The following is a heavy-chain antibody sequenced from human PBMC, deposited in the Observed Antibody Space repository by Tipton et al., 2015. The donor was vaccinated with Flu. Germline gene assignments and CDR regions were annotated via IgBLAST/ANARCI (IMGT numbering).Heavy chain of an antibody. Sequence: TLSLTCTVSGGSISSSRYYWGWIRQPPGKGLEWIGSIRYGGSSYYTPSLKSRVTISLDMSKDQFSLKLASVTAAGTAVYYCARVWSSFVATASLDYWGRGTLVTVSS. D-gene: IGHD1-1*01. V-gene: IGHV4-39*07. J-gene: IGHJ4*02. CDR3: ARVWSSFVATASLDY. CDR2: IRYGGSS. CDR1: GGSISSSRYY.